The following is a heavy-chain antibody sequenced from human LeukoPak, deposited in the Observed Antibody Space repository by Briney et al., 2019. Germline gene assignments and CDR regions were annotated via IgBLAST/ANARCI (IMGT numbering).Heavy chain of an antibody. Sequence: GGSLRLSCAASGFTVSSNYMSWVRQPPGKGLVWVSRIKNDGSTTTYADSVKGRFTVSRDNAKNTLYLQMNSLRAEDTAVYYCARERKYDSNFDYWGQGTLVTVSS. CDR3: ARERKYDSNFDY. J-gene: IGHJ4*02. CDR1: GFTVSSNY. V-gene: IGHV3-74*01. D-gene: IGHD1-1*01. CDR2: IKNDGSTT.